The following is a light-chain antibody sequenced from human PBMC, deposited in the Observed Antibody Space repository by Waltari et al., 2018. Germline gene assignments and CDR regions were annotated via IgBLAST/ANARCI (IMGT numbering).Light chain of an antibody. J-gene: IGLJ1*01. CDR2: VTD. V-gene: IGLV1-40*01. CDR1: SPNIGAGNA. CDR3: QSYDNSLSAPYV. Sequence: QSLLTQPPSVSGAPGQSVIIPCTGSSPNIGAGNAVPRYQQFPGAAPRLLIYVTDSRPSGVPDRFSGSRSGTSASLAIAGLQAEDEADYFCQSYDNSLSAPYVFGTGTKVIVL.